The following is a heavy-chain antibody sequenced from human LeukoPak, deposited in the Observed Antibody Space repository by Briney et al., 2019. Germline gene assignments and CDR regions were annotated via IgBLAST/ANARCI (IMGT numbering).Heavy chain of an antibody. V-gene: IGHV3-48*04. CDR2: ISGSSSII. D-gene: IGHD5-12*01. CDR3: AREIHIVATGYWFDP. Sequence: PGGSLRLSCAVSGFNFSRYYMNWVRQAPGKGLEWVSYISGSSSIIYYADSVKGRVTISRDNAKNSLYLQMNSLRSDDTAVYYCAREIHIVATGYWFDPWGQGTLVTVSS. CDR1: GFNFSRYY. J-gene: IGHJ5*02.